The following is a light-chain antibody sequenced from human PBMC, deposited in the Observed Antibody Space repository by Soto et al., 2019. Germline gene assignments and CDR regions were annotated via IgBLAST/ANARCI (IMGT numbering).Light chain of an antibody. Sequence: EVVLTQSPGTLSLSPGERATLSCRASQSITNSYLAWYQQKPGQAPRLLDYGASSRATGIPDRFSGSGSGTDFTVSISRVEPEDFAVYYCQQYGRSLFTFGPGTKVDIK. CDR2: GAS. V-gene: IGKV3-20*01. J-gene: IGKJ3*01. CDR1: QSITNSY. CDR3: QQYGRSLFT.